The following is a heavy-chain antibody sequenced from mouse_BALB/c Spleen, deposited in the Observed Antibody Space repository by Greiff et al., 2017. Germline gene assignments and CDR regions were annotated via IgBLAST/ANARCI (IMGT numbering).Heavy chain of an antibody. V-gene: IGHV1-7*01. D-gene: IGHD1-1*01. Sequence: VQLQHSGAELAKPGASVKMSCKASGYTFTSYWMHWVKQRPGQGLEWIGYINPSTGYTEYNQKFKDKATLTADKSSSTAYMQLSSLTSEDSAVYYCASTTSWFAYWGQGTLVTVSA. J-gene: IGHJ3*01. CDR3: ASTTSWFAY. CDR2: INPSTGYT. CDR1: GYTFTSYW.